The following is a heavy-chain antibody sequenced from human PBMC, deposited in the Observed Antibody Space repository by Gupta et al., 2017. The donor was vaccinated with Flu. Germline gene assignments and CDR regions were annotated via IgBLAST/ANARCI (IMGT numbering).Heavy chain of an antibody. CDR2: INHSGST. V-gene: IGHV4-34*01. D-gene: IGHD6-6*01. CDR1: GYY. J-gene: IGHJ5*02. CDR3: ARGGGRYRPQSIAARPSWFDP. Sequence: GYYWSWIRQPPGKGLEWIGEINHSGSTNYNPSLKSRVTISVDTSKNQFSLKLSSVTAADTAVYYCARGGGRYRPQSIAARPSWFDPWGQGTLVTVSS.